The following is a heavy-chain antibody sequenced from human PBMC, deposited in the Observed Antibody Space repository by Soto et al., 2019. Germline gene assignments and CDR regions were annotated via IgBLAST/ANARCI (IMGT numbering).Heavy chain of an antibody. Sequence: GGSLRLSCAASGFTFSSYAMHWVRQAPGKGLEYVSAISSNGGSTYYANSVKGRFTISRDNSKNTLYLQMGSLRAEDMAVYYCARGNYDFWSGYYEYYFYYWGQGTLVTVYS. CDR3: ARGNYDFWSGYYEYYFYY. D-gene: IGHD3-3*01. CDR2: ISSNGGST. J-gene: IGHJ4*02. V-gene: IGHV3-64*01. CDR1: GFTFSSYA.